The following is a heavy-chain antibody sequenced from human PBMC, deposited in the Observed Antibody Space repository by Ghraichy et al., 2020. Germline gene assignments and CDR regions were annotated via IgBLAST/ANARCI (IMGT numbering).Heavy chain of an antibody. D-gene: IGHD2-2*01. Sequence: ASVKVSCKASGYTFTSYDINWVRQATGQGLEWMGWMNPNSGNTGYAQKFQGRVTMTRNTSISTAYMELSSLRSEDTAVYYCARAHVYCSSTSCYSFRWFDPWGQGTLVTVSS. CDR2: MNPNSGNT. J-gene: IGHJ5*02. CDR3: ARAHVYCSSTSCYSFRWFDP. CDR1: GYTFTSYD. V-gene: IGHV1-8*01.